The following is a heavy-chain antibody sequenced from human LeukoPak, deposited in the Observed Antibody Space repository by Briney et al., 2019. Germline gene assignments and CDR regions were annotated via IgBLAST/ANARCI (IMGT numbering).Heavy chain of an antibody. D-gene: IGHD6-13*01. CDR1: GFTFSSYA. CDR2: ISGSGGST. J-gene: IGHJ4*02. Sequence: PGGSLRLSCAASGFTFSSYAMSWVRQAPGKGLEWVSAISGSGGSTYYADSVKGRFTISRDNSKNTLYLQMNSLRAEDTAVYYCAQCPYYSSSWSYYFDYWGQGTLVTVSS. V-gene: IGHV3-23*01. CDR3: AQCPYYSSSWSYYFDY.